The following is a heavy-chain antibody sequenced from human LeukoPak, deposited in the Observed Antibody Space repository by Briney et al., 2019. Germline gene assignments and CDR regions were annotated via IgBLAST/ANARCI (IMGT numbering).Heavy chain of an antibody. V-gene: IGHV1-2*06. CDR2: INPNSGGT. CDR3: ARDYYYGSVSNWFDP. Sequence: ASVKVSCKASGYTFTGYYMHWVRQAPGQRLEWMGRINPNSGGTNYAQKFQGRVTMTRDTSISTAYMGLSRLRSDDTAVYYCARDYYYGSVSNWFDPWGQGTLVTVSS. CDR1: GYTFTGYY. D-gene: IGHD3-10*01. J-gene: IGHJ5*02.